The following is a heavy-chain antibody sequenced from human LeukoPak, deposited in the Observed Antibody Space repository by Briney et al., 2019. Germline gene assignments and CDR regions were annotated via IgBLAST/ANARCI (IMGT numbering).Heavy chain of an antibody. CDR2: ISYDGSNK. CDR1: GFTFGSYA. J-gene: IGHJ4*02. V-gene: IGHV3-30-3*01. D-gene: IGHD1-7*01. Sequence: PGGSLRLSWAASGFTFGSYAMHWVRQAPGKGLEWVAVISYDGSNKYYADSVKGRFTISRDNSKNTLYLQMNSLRAEDTAVYYCARDGSRNYGAPIDYWGQGTLVTVSS. CDR3: ARDGSRNYGAPIDY.